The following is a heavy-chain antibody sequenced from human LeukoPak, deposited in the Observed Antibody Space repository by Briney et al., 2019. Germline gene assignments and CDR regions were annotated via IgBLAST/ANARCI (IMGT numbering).Heavy chain of an antibody. CDR1: GFTFSSYG. D-gene: IGHD4-17*01. V-gene: IGHV3-33*01. Sequence: GGSLRLSCAASGFTFSSYGMHWVRQALGKGLEWVAVIWYDGSNKYYADSVKGRFTISRDNSKNTLYLQMNSLRAEDTAVYYCARDFTVTSFDYWGQGTLVTVSS. CDR2: IWYDGSNK. CDR3: ARDFTVTSFDY. J-gene: IGHJ4*02.